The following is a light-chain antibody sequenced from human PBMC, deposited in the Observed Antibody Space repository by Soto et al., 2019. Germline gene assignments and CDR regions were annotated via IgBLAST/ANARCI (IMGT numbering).Light chain of an antibody. Sequence: ASXXXXXXLAWYQQKPGQAPRLLIYDASNRATGIPAXXSXXXXXXXXXLTISSLEPEDFAVYYCQQRSNWPLTFGGGTKVEXK. CDR1: XXXXXX. CDR3: QQRSNWPLT. CDR2: DAS. J-gene: IGKJ4*01. V-gene: IGKV3-11*01.